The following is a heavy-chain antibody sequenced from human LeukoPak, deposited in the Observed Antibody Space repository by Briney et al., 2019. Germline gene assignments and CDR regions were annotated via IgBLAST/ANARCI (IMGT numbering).Heavy chain of an antibody. J-gene: IGHJ6*03. Sequence: PSETLSLTCAVSGYSISSGYYWGWIRQSPGRGLEWIGSISQSGGSSYNPSLKSRVTISVDTSNNQFSLNLSSVTASDTAVYFCARVPKHLRPYHYMDVWGKGTTVIVSS. CDR3: ARVPKHLRPYHYMDV. CDR1: GYSISSGYY. D-gene: IGHD4-17*01. V-gene: IGHV4-38-2*01. CDR2: ISQSGGS.